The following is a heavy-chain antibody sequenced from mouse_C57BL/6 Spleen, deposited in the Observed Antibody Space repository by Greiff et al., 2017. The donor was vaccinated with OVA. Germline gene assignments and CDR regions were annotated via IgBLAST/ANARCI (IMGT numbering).Heavy chain of an antibody. CDR3: ARVYYDYGGAWFAY. CDR2: IWSGGST. D-gene: IGHD2-4*01. V-gene: IGHV2-2*01. CDR1: GFSLTSYG. J-gene: IGHJ3*01. Sequence: VQLQQSGPGLVQPSQSLSITCTVSGFSLTSYGVHWVRQSPGKGLEWLGVIWSGGSTDYNAAFISRLSISKDNSKSQVFFKMNSLQADDTAIYYCARVYYDYGGAWFAYWGQGTLVTVSA.